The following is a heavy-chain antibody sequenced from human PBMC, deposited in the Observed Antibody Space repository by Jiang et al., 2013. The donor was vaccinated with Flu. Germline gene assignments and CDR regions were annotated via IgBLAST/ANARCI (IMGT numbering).Heavy chain of an antibody. CDR2: ISSSGSTI. CDR3: AKDWSGYDLDY. Sequence: GLVQPGGSLRLSCAASGFTFSSYEMNWVRQAPGKGLEWVSYISSSGSTIYYADSVKGRFTISRDNSKNTLYLQMNSLRAEDTAVYYCAKDWSGYDLDYWGQGTLVTVSS. J-gene: IGHJ4*02. V-gene: IGHV3-48*03. D-gene: IGHD5-12*01. CDR1: GFTFSSYE.